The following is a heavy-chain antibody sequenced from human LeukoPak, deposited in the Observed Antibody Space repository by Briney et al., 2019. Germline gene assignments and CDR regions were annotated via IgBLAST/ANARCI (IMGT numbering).Heavy chain of an antibody. J-gene: IGHJ5*02. D-gene: IGHD3-10*01. CDR2: IYYSGST. V-gene: IGHV4-59*12. CDR3: ARGVGRGSSSDWFDP. CDR1: GGSISSYY. Sequence: SETLSLTCTVSGGSISSYYWTWIRQPPGKGLEWIGSIYYSGSTNYNPSLKSRVTISVDRSKNQFSLKLNSVTAADTAVYYCARGVGRGSSSDWFDPWGQGILVTVSS.